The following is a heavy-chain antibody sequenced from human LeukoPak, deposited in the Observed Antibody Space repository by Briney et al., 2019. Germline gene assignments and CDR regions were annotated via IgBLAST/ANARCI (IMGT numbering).Heavy chain of an antibody. CDR3: AELGITMIGGV. Sequence: GGSLRLSCAASGFTFSSYEMNWVRQAPGKGLEWVSYISSSGSIIYYTDSVKGRFTISRDNAKNSLYLQMNSLRAEDTAVYYCAELGITMIGGVWGKGTTVTISS. CDR1: GFTFSSYE. D-gene: IGHD3-10*02. CDR2: ISSSGSII. J-gene: IGHJ6*04. V-gene: IGHV3-48*03.